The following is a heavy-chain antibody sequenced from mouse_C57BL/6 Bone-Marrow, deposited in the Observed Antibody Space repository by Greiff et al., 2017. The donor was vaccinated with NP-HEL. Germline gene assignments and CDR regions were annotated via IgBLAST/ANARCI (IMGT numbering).Heavy chain of an antibody. D-gene: IGHD2-4*01. CDR3: AREGDYDSPMDY. J-gene: IGHJ4*01. V-gene: IGHV1-81*01. CDR2: IYPRSGNT. Sequence: VKLVESGAELARPGASVKLSCKASGYTFTSYGISWVKQRTGQGLEWIGEIYPRSGNTYYNEKFKGKATLTADKSSSTAYMELRSLTSEDSAVYFCAREGDYDSPMDYWGQGTSVTVSS. CDR1: GYTFTSYG.